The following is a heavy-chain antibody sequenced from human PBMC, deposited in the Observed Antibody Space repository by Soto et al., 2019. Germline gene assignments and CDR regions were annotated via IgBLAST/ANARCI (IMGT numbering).Heavy chain of an antibody. CDR1: GFTVRSNY. V-gene: IGHV3-53*01. J-gene: IGHJ4*02. CDR3: ARGRQHEQQPDSYYFDD. Sequence: GGSLRLSCAASGFTVRSNYMSWVRQAPGKGLEWVSVIYSGGSTYYADSVKGRFTISRDNSKNTRYLQMNSLRAEDTAVDYCARGRQHEQQPDSYYFDDWGQRTLVTVSS. CDR2: IYSGGST. D-gene: IGHD6-13*01.